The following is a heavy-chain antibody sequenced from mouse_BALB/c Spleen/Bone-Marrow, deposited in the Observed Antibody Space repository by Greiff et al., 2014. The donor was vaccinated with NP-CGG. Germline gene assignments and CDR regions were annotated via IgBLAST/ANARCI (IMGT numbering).Heavy chain of an antibody. CDR1: GYAFSTYW. J-gene: IGHJ4*01. Sequence: VQLQQSGAELVRPESSVKISCKASGYAFSTYWTIWVKQRPGQGLEWIGQIYPGDGDTNYNGKFKGKATLTADKSSSTAYMQLSSLASEDSAVYFCARGARSAMDYWGQGTSVTVSS. CDR3: ARGARSAMDY. V-gene: IGHV1-80*01. CDR2: IYPGDGDT.